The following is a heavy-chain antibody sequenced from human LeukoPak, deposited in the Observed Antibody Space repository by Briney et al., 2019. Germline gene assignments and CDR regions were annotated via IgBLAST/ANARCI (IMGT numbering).Heavy chain of an antibody. V-gene: IGHV1-2*02. Sequence: ASVKVSCKASGYTFTGYYMHWVRQAPGQGLECMGWINPNSGGTNYAQKFQGRVTMTRDTSISTAYMEMSRLRSDDTAVYYCARGARRSSSSEAPYGGQGTLVTVSS. J-gene: IGHJ4*02. D-gene: IGHD6-6*01. CDR2: INPNSGGT. CDR1: GYTFTGYY. CDR3: ARGARRSSSSEAPY.